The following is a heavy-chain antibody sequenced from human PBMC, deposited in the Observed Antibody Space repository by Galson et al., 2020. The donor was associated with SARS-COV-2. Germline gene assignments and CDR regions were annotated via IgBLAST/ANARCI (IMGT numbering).Heavy chain of an antibody. D-gene: IGHD6-19*01. CDR1: GYTFTNSA. Sequence: SCKASGYTFTNSAIHWVRQAPGQRPEWMGWINPGNGDTKYSQKFQGRVTITEDTSASTAYMELTSLRSEDTAVYYCAARPGIAVAGLDFWGQGTLVTVSS. J-gene: IGHJ4*02. V-gene: IGHV1-3*01. CDR3: AARPGIAVAGLDF. CDR2: INPGNGDT.